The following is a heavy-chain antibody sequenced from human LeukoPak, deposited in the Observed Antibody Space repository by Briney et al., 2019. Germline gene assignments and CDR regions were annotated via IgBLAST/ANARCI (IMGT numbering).Heavy chain of an antibody. Sequence: GASVNVSCKASGYTFTSYGITWVRQAPGQGLEWMGWISAYNGNTNYAQTFQGRVAMTTDTSTSTAYMELRSLTSDDTAVYYCARGGLVRCGGDCPYNWFDPWGQGTLVTVSS. D-gene: IGHD2-21*02. CDR1: GYTFTSYG. CDR3: ARGGLVRCGGDCPYNWFDP. CDR2: ISAYNGNT. J-gene: IGHJ5*02. V-gene: IGHV1-18*01.